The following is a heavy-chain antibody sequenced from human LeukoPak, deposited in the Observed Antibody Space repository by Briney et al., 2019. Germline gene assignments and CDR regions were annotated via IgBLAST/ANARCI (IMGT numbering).Heavy chain of an antibody. J-gene: IGHJ6*03. CDR1: GFTFSSYW. CDR3: ARDSVLGLEYSSSGGYYYYMDV. D-gene: IGHD6-6*01. CDR2: IKQDGSEK. V-gene: IGHV3-7*01. Sequence: GGSLRLSCAASGFTFSSYWMSWVRQAPGKGLEWVANIKQDGSEKYYVDPVKGRFTISRDNAKNSLYLQMNSLRAEDTAVYYCARDSVLGLEYSSSGGYYYYMDVWGKGTTVTVSS.